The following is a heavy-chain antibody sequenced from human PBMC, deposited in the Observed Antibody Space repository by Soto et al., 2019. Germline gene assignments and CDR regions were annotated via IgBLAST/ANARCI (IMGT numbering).Heavy chain of an antibody. Sequence: GGSLRLSCAASGFTFDDYAMHWVRQAPGKGLEWVSGISWNSGSIGYADSVKGRFTISRDNAKNSLYLQMNSLRAEDTALYYCAKSALSVATMGAFDIWGQGTMVTVSS. CDR3: AKSALSVATMGAFDI. J-gene: IGHJ3*02. CDR2: ISWNSGSI. V-gene: IGHV3-9*01. D-gene: IGHD5-12*01. CDR1: GFTFDDYA.